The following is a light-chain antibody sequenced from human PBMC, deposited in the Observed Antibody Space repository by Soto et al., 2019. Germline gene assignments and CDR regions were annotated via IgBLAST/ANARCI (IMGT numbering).Light chain of an antibody. CDR2: EAS. CDR1: QNVDTS. CDR3: QQRYNWPLT. J-gene: IGKJ4*02. Sequence: DIVLTQSPGTLSLSPGERASLSCRASQNVDTSLAWYQQRPGRAPRLLMSEASRRAAGIPARFTGSGSGTHFTLTINSLEPEDVAVYYCQQRYNWPLTFGAGTRVEI. V-gene: IGKV3-11*01.